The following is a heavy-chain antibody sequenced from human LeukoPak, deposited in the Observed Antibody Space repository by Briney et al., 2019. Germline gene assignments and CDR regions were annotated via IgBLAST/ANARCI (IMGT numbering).Heavy chain of an antibody. J-gene: IGHJ5*02. CDR3: ASSIAADNWFDP. D-gene: IGHD6-13*01. V-gene: IGHV4-59*01. CDR1: GGSITSYY. CDR2: IYYSGST. Sequence: PSETLSLTCTVSGGSITSYYWNWIRQPPGKGLEWIGNIYYSGSTNYNPSLKSRVTISVDTSKNQFSLKLNSVTAADTAVYHCASSIAADNWFDPWGQGTLVTVSS.